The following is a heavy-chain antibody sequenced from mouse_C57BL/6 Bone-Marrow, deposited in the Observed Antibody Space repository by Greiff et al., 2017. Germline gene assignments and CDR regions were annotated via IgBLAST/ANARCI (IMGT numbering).Heavy chain of an antibody. Sequence: QVQLQQSGAELARPGASVKMSCKASGYTFTSYTMHWVKQRPGQGLEWIGYINPSSGYTKYNQKFKDKATLTADKSSSTAYMQLSSLTSEDSAVYYCSRWLPGYWYFAVWGTGTTVTVSS. D-gene: IGHD2-2*01. CDR3: SRWLPGYWYFAV. J-gene: IGHJ1*03. V-gene: IGHV1-4*01. CDR2: INPSSGYT. CDR1: GYTFTSYT.